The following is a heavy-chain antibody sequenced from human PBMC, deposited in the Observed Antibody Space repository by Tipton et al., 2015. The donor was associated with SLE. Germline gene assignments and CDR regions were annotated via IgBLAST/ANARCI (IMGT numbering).Heavy chain of an antibody. CDR3: RVFGAGGLDY. Sequence: TLSLTCTVSGDSITSDYWTWIRQPPGKGLEWIGYISYSGSTNYNPSLKSRVTISVDTSKNQFSLKLSSVTAADTAVYYCRVFGAGGLDYWGQGTLVTVSS. V-gene: IGHV4-59*12. J-gene: IGHJ4*02. D-gene: IGHD3-10*01. CDR2: ISYSGST. CDR1: GDSITSDY.